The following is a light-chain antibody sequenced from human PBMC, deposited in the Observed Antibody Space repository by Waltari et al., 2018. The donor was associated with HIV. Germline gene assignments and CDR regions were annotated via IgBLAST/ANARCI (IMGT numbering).Light chain of an antibody. CDR1: LSVNRN. Sequence: EIVMTQSPATLSVSPGERATLSCRASLSVNRNLAWYQQKPGQAPRLLIYDADTRATGIPDRFRGSESGTEFILTISSLQSEDFAVYYCQQYNNWPPLTFGQGTRLDIK. J-gene: IGKJ5*01. CDR2: DAD. CDR3: QQYNNWPPLT. V-gene: IGKV3-15*01.